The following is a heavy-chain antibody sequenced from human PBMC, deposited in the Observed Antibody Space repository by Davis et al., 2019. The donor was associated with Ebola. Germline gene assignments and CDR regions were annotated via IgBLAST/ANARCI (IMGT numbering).Heavy chain of an antibody. V-gene: IGHV7-4-1*02. D-gene: IGHD3-16*01. J-gene: IGHJ4*02. CDR3: ARESVMSAVGFDY. CDR1: GGTFSSYT. Sequence: ASVKVSCKASGGTFSSYTISWVRQAPGQGLEWMGWININTGNPTYAQGFTGRFVFSLDTSVSTAYLQISSLKAEDTAVYYCARESVMSAVGFDYWGQGTLVTVSS. CDR2: ININTGNP.